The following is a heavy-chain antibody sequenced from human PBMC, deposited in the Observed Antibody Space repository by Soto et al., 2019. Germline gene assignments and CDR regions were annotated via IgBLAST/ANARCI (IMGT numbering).Heavy chain of an antibody. CDR1: GYTFTSYG. D-gene: IGHD2-2*01. CDR2: ISANNGNT. V-gene: IGHV1-18*01. CDR3: ARDGYCSSRRCFDL. Sequence: QVQLVQSGAEVKKPGASVKVSCKASGYTFTSYGITWVRQAPGQGLEWMGWISANNGNTNYAQKFQGRVTMTTDTSPSTAYMELRSLISDDTAVYYCARDGYCSSRRCFDLWGRGTLVTVSS. J-gene: IGHJ2*01.